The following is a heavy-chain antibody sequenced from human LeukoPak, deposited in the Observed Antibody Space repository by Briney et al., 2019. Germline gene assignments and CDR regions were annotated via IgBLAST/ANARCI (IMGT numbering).Heavy chain of an antibody. CDR2: IYTGGST. CDR1: GFTFSSNY. Sequence: PGGSLRLSCAASGFTFSSNYMSWVRQAPGKGLEWVSIIYTGGSTYYADSVKGRFTISRDNSKNTVYLQMNSLRAEDTAVYYCARGTRSYDDYWGQGTLVTVSS. V-gene: IGHV3-66*01. D-gene: IGHD3-16*01. CDR3: ARGTRSYDDY. J-gene: IGHJ4*02.